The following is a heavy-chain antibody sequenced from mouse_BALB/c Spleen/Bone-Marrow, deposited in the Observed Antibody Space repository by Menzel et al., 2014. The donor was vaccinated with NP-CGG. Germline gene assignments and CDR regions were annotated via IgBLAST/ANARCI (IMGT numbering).Heavy chain of an antibody. D-gene: IGHD1-1*01. CDR1: GFSLTSYG. CDR2: IWGDGRT. V-gene: IGHV2-3*01. CDR3: AKPLLPWWYFDV. J-gene: IGHJ1*01. Sequence: QVQLQQSGPGLVAPSQSLSITCTVSGFSLTSYGVSWVRQPQGKGVEWLGGIWGDGRTNYHSAPISRLSIRKDYTKSQVFLKLNSLQTDDTATCSCAKPLLPWWYFDVWGAGTTVSVSS.